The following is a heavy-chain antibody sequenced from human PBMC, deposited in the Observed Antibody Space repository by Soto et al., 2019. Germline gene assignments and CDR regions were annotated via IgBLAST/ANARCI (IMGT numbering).Heavy chain of an antibody. CDR1: GGSVSSYY. D-gene: IGHD3-22*01. J-gene: IGHJ6*02. Sequence: XTLSLPCTVSGGSVSSYYWSWIRRPAGKGLEWIGRIYTSGSTNYSPSLKSRVTMSVDTSKNQLSLKLSSLTAADTAVYYCAREWGYYDRVYGMDVWGQGTTGTVSS. V-gene: IGHV4-4*07. CDR2: IYTSGST. CDR3: AREWGYYDRVYGMDV.